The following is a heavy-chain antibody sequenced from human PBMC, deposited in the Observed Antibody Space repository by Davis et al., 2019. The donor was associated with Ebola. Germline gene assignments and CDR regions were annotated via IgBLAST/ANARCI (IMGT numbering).Heavy chain of an antibody. CDR1: GGSISSSNW. V-gene: IGHV4-4*02. J-gene: IGHJ4*02. D-gene: IGHD3-10*01. CDR2: IYHSGST. Sequence: MPSETLSLTCAVSGGSISSSNWWSWVRQPPGKGLEWIGEIYHSGSTNYNPSLKSRVTISVDKSKNQFSLKLSSVTAADTAVYYCATATYYYGSGSLTSWGQGTLVTVSS. CDR3: ATATYYYGSGSLTS.